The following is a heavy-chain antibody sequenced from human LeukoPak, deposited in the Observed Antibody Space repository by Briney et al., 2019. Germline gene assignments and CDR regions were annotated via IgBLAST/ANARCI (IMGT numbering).Heavy chain of an antibody. CDR2: ISSSSSYI. V-gene: IGHV3-21*01. Sequence: GGSLRLSCAASGFTFSSYSMNWVRQAPGKGLEWVSSISSSSSYIYYADSVKGRFTISRDNAKNSLYLQMNSQRAEDTAVYYCARGGYGDYFDYWGQGTLVTVSS. J-gene: IGHJ4*02. D-gene: IGHD3-22*01. CDR3: ARGGYGDYFDY. CDR1: GFTFSSYS.